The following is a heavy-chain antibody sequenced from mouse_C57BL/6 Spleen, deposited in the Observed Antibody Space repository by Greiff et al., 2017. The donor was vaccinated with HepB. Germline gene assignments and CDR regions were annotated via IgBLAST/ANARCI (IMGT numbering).Heavy chain of an antibody. CDR3: ARGGYYLDY. V-gene: IGHV1-59*01. CDR1: GYTFTSYW. Sequence: QVQLQQPGAELVRPGTSVKLSCKASGYTFTSYWMHWVKQRPVQGLEWIGVIDPSDSYTNYNQKFKGKATLTVDTSSSTAYMQLSSLTSEDSAVYYCARGGYYLDYWGQGTTLTVSS. J-gene: IGHJ2*01. CDR2: IDPSDSYT.